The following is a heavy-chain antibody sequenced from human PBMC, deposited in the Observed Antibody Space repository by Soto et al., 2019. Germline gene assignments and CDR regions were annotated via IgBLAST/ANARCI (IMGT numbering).Heavy chain of an antibody. J-gene: IGHJ4*02. CDR2: ISYDGSNK. CDR3: ARDLESSSWYD. V-gene: IGHV3-30-3*01. D-gene: IGHD6-13*01. CDR1: GFTFSSYA. Sequence: PGGSLRLSCAASGFTFSSYAMHWVRQAPGKGLEWVAVISYDGSNKYYADSVKGRFTISRDNSKNTLYLQMNSLRAEDTAVYYCARDLESSSWYDWGQGTLVTVSS.